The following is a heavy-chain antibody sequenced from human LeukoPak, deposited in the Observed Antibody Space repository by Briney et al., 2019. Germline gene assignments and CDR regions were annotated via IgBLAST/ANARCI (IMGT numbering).Heavy chain of an antibody. D-gene: IGHD1-26*01. V-gene: IGHV3-9*01. CDR1: GFTFDDYA. Sequence: PGGSLRLSCAASGFTFDDYAMHWVRQAPGKGLEWVSGISWNSGSIGYADSVKGRFTISRDNAKNSLYLQMNSLRAEDTALYYCAKVGGWELREALDYWGQGTLVTVSS. CDR2: ISWNSGSI. J-gene: IGHJ4*02. CDR3: AKVGGWELREALDY.